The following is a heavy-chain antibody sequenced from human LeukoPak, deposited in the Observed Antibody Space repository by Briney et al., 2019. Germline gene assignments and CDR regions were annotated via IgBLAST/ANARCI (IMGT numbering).Heavy chain of an antibody. CDR1: GFTLTTYA. CDR2: IRGTDGST. V-gene: IGHV3-23*01. D-gene: IGHD6-13*01. J-gene: IGHJ4*02. CDR3: AKRSSSFSWYLDY. Sequence: GGSLRLSCAASGFTLTTYAMSWVRQAPGKGLGWVSAIRGTDGSTIYADSVKGRFTISRDDAKNSLYLQMNSLRAEDTAVYYCAKRSSSFSWYLDYWGQGTLVTVSS.